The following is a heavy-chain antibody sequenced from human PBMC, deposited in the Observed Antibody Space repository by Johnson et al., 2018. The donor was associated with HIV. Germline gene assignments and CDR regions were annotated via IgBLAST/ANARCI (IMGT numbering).Heavy chain of an antibody. J-gene: IGHJ3*02. D-gene: IGHD3-22*01. CDR2: INSDGSST. CDR3: ARRAYYYDSSGYYSHAFDI. CDR1: GFTFSTFW. V-gene: IGHV3-74*02. Sequence: VQLVESGGALVQPGGSLRLSCEVSGFTFSTFWMHWVRQVPGKGLMWVSRINSDGSSTSYADSVKGRFTISRDNAQNTLYLQMNSLSAEDTAVYYCARRAYYYDSSGYYSHAFDIWGQGTMVTVSS.